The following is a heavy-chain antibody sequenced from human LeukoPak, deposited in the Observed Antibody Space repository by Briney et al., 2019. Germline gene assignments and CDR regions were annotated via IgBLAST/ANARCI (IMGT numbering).Heavy chain of an antibody. V-gene: IGHV3-53*01. CDR2: TYSGGST. Sequence: GGSLRLSCAASGFTLSSYAMSWVRQAPGMGLEWVSITYSGGSTYYADSVKGRFTISRDNSKNTLYLQMNSLTAEDTAVYYCARWDSSGYHKYYFDYWGQGTLVTVSS. D-gene: IGHD3-22*01. J-gene: IGHJ4*02. CDR3: ARWDSSGYHKYYFDY. CDR1: GFTLSSYA.